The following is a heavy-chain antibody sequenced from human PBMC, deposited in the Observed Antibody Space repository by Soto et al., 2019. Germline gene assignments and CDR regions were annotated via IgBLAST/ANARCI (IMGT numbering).Heavy chain of an antibody. Sequence: QVQLQESGPGLVKPSETLSLTCAVSGGPITTTTWWAWVRLPPGKGLEWIGELHHDGTTNYNPSLESRTTISLDKSTNHFSLKLTSVTAADTAIDYCATPTISYPWGVWGRGTTVTVSS. D-gene: IGHD3-16*01. V-gene: IGHV4-4*02. CDR3: ATPTISYPWGV. J-gene: IGHJ6*02. CDR2: LHHDGTT. CDR1: GGPITTTTW.